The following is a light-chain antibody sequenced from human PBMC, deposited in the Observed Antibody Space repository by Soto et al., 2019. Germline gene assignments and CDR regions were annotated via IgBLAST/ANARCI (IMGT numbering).Light chain of an antibody. Sequence: EIVLTQSPDTLALSPGERATLSCRASQSVTSNYLAWYQQKPGQAPRLLIFGISSRATGIPDRFSGSGSGTDFILTIARLEPEDFAVYSCQQYGSSYAFGQGTKLEIK. V-gene: IGKV3-20*01. CDR3: QQYGSSYA. CDR1: QSVTSNY. CDR2: GIS. J-gene: IGKJ2*01.